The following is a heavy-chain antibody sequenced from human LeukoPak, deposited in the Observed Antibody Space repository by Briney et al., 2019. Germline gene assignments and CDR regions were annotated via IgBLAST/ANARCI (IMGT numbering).Heavy chain of an antibody. CDR2: INPNSGGT. CDR3: ARLYSSTFYYFDY. CDR1: GYTFTGYY. J-gene: IGHJ4*02. D-gene: IGHD6-13*01. V-gene: IGHV1-2*02. Sequence: VASVKVSCKASGYTFTGYYMHWVRQAPGQGLEWMGWINPNSGGTSYAQKFQGRVTMTRDTSISTAYMELSRLRSDDTAVYYCARLYSSTFYYFDYWGQGTLVTVSS.